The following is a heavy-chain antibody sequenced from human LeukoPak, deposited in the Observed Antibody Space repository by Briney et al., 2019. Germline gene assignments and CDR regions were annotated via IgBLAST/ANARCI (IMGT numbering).Heavy chain of an antibody. CDR3: AKDRSSSWYRGFDY. CDR1: GFTFDDYA. J-gene: IGHJ4*02. CDR2: ISWNSGSI. V-gene: IGHV3-9*01. Sequence: PGRSLRLSCAASGFTFDDYAMHWVRQAPGKGLEWVSGISWNSGSIGYADSVKGRFTISRDNSKNTLYLQMNSLRAEDTAVYYCAKDRSSSWYRGFDYWGQGTLVTVSS. D-gene: IGHD6-13*01.